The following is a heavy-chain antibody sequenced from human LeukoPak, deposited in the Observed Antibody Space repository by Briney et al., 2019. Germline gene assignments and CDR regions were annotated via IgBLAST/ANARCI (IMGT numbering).Heavy chain of an antibody. CDR2: INHSGST. J-gene: IGHJ4*02. D-gene: IGHD3-10*01. CDR3: ARGVWFGSYPHFDY. V-gene: IGHV4-34*01. Sequence: PSETLSLTCAVYGGSFSGYYWSWIRQPPGKGLEWIGEINHSGSTNYNPSLKSRVTISVDTSKNQFSLKLSSVTAADTAVYYCARGVWFGSYPHFDYWGQGTLVTVSS. CDR1: GGSFSGYY.